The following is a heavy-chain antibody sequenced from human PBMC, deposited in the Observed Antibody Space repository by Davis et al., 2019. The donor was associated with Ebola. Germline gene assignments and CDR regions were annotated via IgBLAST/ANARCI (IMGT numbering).Heavy chain of an antibody. CDR1: GGSFSGYY. Sequence: MPSETLSLTCAVYGGSFSGYYWSCIRQPPGKGLEWIGEINHSGSTNYNPSLKSRVTISVDTSKNQFSLKLSSVTAADTAVYFCARGLRSLDYWGQGTLVTVSS. D-gene: IGHD2-15*01. V-gene: IGHV4-34*01. CDR3: ARGLRSLDY. CDR2: INHSGST. J-gene: IGHJ4*02.